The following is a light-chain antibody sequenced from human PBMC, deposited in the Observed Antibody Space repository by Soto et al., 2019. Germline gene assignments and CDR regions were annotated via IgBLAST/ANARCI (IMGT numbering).Light chain of an antibody. CDR1: QPISRW. J-gene: IGKJ1*01. Sequence: DIQMTQSPSTLSASVGDRVTITCRATQPISRWLAWYQQKPGKAPKLLIHDASSLESGVPSRFSGSGSGTQFTLTLTSLQPDDFAVYYCQQYGSYSPWTFGQGTKVEIK. V-gene: IGKV1-5*01. CDR2: DAS. CDR3: QQYGSYSPWT.